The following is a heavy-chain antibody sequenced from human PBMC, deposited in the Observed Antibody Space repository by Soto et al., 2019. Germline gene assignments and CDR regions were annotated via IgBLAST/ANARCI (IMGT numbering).Heavy chain of an antibody. J-gene: IGHJ1*01. CDR3: ARGLSSGRTPGYKATQYFQH. V-gene: IGHV4-31*03. D-gene: IGHD5-12*01. CDR1: GGSISSGGYY. Sequence: SETLSLTCTVSGGSISSGGYYWIWIRHHPGKGLEWIGYIYYSGSTYYNPSLKSRVTISVDTSKNQFSLKLSSVTAADTAVYYCARGLSSGRTPGYKATQYFQHWGQGTLVTVSS. CDR2: IYYSGST.